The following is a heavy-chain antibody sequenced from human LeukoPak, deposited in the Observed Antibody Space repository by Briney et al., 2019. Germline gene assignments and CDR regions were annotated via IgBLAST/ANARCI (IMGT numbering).Heavy chain of an antibody. CDR2: ISESGTT. CDR3: ARGGGDRSVAAAGTIDY. D-gene: IGHD6-13*01. V-gene: IGHV4-39*01. CDR1: GGSISSSSHY. J-gene: IGHJ4*02. Sequence: PSETLSLTCTVSGGSISSSSHYWAWIRQPPGKGLEWLATISESGTTYYNPSLKSRVTISVDTSKNQFSLKLGSVTAADTAVFYCARGGGDRSVAAAGTIDYWGQGTLVTVSS.